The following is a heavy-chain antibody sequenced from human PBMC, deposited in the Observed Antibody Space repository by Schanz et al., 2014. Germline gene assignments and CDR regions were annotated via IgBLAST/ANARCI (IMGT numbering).Heavy chain of an antibody. CDR2: ISGSSSTK. V-gene: IGHV3-11*04. D-gene: IGHD3-3*01. Sequence: VQLVESGGGLVQPGRSRRLSCAASGFTFSDYYMTWIRQAPGKGLEWVSYISGSSSTKYYADSVKGRFTISRDNGKKSLYLQMNSLRVEDTAVYYCARDLVSYHDFWSGQETGDRAFDLWGQGTMVTVSP. CDR1: GFTFSDYY. J-gene: IGHJ3*01. CDR3: ARDLVSYHDFWSGQETGDRAFDL.